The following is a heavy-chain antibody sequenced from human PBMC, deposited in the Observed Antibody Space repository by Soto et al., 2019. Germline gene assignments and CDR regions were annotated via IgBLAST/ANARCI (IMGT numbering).Heavy chain of an antibody. Sequence: QVQLQQWGAGLLKPSETLSLTCAVYGGSFSGYYWSWIRQPPGKGLEWIGEINHSGSTNYNPSLKSRATISVDTSKNQFSLKLSSVTAADTAVYYCARAPVVVVANWFDPWGQGTLVTVSS. CDR3: ARAPVVVVANWFDP. D-gene: IGHD2-15*01. CDR1: GGSFSGYY. V-gene: IGHV4-34*01. CDR2: INHSGST. J-gene: IGHJ5*02.